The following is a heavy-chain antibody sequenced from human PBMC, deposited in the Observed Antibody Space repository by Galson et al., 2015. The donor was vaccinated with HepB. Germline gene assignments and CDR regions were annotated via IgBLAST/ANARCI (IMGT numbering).Heavy chain of an antibody. Sequence: SVKVSCKASGYTFSRNGIFWVRQAPGQGLEWVGWISTSSDRTYYAHNVRGRFALTTDTSTNTDYMELTSLRPDDPAVYYCARGHHGTVLDYWGQGTRVAVSS. V-gene: IGHV1-18*01. CDR3: ARGHHGTVLDY. J-gene: IGHJ4*02. D-gene: IGHD1-14*01. CDR1: GYTFSRNG. CDR2: ISTSSDRT.